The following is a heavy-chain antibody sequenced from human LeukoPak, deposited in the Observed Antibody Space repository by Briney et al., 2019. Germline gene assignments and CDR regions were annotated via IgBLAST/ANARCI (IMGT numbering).Heavy chain of an antibody. CDR3: ANSKYYFDY. Sequence: GGSLRLSCAASGFTFSSYAMSWVRQPPGKGLEWVSGISGRGGNTYYADSVKGRFTISRDNSKNTLYLQMNSLRAEDTAVYFCANSKYYFDYWGQGTLVTVSS. J-gene: IGHJ4*02. CDR1: GFTFSSYA. CDR2: ISGRGGNT. V-gene: IGHV3-23*01.